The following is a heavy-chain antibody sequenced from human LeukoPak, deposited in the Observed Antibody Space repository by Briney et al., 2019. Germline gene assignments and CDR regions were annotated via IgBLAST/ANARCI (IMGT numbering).Heavy chain of an antibody. CDR1: GGSISSSSYS. V-gene: IGHV4-39*01. CDR2: IYYSGST. Sequence: SETLSLTCTVSGGSISSSSYSWGWIRQPPGKGLEWIGSIYYSGSTYYNPSLKSRVTISVDTSKNQFSLKLSSVTAADTAVYYCARCFSSTSFNLPRRYYYGMDVWGQGTTVTVSS. J-gene: IGHJ6*02. D-gene: IGHD2-2*01. CDR3: ARCFSSTSFNLPRRYYYGMDV.